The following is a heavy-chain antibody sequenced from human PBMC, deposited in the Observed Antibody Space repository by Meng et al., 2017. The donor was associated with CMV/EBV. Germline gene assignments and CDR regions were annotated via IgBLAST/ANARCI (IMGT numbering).Heavy chain of an antibody. CDR2: INSDGSST. CDR1: GFTFSSYW. D-gene: IGHD3-3*01. J-gene: IGHJ4*02. Sequence: LSLTCAASGFTFSSYWMHWVRQAPGKGLVWVSHINSDGSSTSYADSVKGRFTISRDNAKNTLYLQMNSLRAEDTAVYYCARGTAYYDFWSNYYTFDYWGQGTLVTVSS. V-gene: IGHV3-74*01. CDR3: ARGTAYYDFWSNYYTFDY.